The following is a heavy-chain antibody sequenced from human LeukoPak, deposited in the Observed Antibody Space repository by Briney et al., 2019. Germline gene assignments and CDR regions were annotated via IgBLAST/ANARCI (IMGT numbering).Heavy chain of an antibody. J-gene: IGHJ4*02. V-gene: IGHV3-30*02. CDR2: IRYDGSNK. CDR1: GFTFSSYG. Sequence: GGSLRLSCAASGFTFSSYGMHWVRQAPGKGLEWVAFIRYDGSNKYYADSVKGRFTISRDNSKNTLYLQMNSLRAEDTAVYYCARGYFDSSGYPYLGYWGQGTLVTVSS. CDR3: ARGYFDSSGYPYLGY. D-gene: IGHD3-22*01.